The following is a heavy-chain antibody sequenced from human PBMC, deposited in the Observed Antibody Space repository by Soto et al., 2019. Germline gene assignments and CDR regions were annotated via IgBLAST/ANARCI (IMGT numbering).Heavy chain of an antibody. V-gene: IGHV3-23*01. CDR2: VNGNGGDT. CDR3: AKIYDFWSRHQDSLGV. CDR1: GFTFERYA. Sequence: EVQLFESGGGLVQPGGSLRLSCAASGFTFERYAMTWVRQAPGKGLEWISGVNGNGGDTYYADSVKGRFTISRDNPRNTLYLQMISLRVEDTAVYYCAKIYDFWSRHQDSLGVWGLGTWVTVSS. D-gene: IGHD3-3*01. J-gene: IGHJ6*02.